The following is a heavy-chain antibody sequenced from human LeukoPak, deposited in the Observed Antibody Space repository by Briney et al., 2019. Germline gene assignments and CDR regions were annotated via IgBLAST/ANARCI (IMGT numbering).Heavy chain of an antibody. CDR2: ISSSSSYI. CDR1: GFTSTSYS. Sequence: TGGSLRLSCAASGFTSTSYSMNWVSQAPEKGLEWVSSISSSSSYIYYADSVKGRFTISRDNAKNSLYLQMNSLRAEDTAVYYCAREGWNDAEAYDYWGQGTLVTVSS. J-gene: IGHJ4*02. CDR3: AREGWNDAEAYDY. V-gene: IGHV3-21*01. D-gene: IGHD1-1*01.